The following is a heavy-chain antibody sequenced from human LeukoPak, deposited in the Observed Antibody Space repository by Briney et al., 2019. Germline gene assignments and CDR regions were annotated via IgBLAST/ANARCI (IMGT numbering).Heavy chain of an antibody. CDR3: ARGNRLYSSSWSSLPFDI. Sequence: ASVKVSCKASGYTFTNYDINWVRQATGQGLEWMGWMNPRSGYTGYLQKFQGRVTMNGSTSISTAYLELNSLTSEDTAVYYCARGNRLYSSSWSSLPFDIWGQGSMVTVSS. V-gene: IGHV1-8*01. J-gene: IGHJ3*02. CDR1: GYTFTNYD. D-gene: IGHD6-13*01. CDR2: MNPRSGYT.